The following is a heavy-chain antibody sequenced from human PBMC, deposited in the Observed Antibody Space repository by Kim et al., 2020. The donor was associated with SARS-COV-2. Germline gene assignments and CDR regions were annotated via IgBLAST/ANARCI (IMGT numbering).Heavy chain of an antibody. Sequence: SETLSLTCAVSGDSIDNFTIYWDWVRQSPGQALEWIGTIIYTGQPYYSPSLKSRVTLLLDTTERHFSLTLASVTSTETGVYFCARRRGSCSSGGDWFDSWGRGLLVTVSS. V-gene: IGHV4-39*02. CDR1: GDSIDNFTIY. CDR2: IIYTGQP. J-gene: IGHJ5*01. CDR3: ARRRGSCSSGGDWFDS. D-gene: IGHD3-10*01.